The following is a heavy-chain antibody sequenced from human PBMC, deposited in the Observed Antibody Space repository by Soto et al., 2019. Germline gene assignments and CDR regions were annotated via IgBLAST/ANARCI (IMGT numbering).Heavy chain of an antibody. CDR1: GGSISSGDYY. Sequence: QVQLQESGPGLVKPSQTLSLTCTVSGGSISSGDYYWSWIRQPPGKGLEWIGYIYYSGSTYYNPSLKSRVTISVDTSKNQFSLKLSSVTAADTAVYYCARTTRFLEWFPSYYYYGMDVWGQGTTVTVSS. V-gene: IGHV4-30-4*01. CDR2: IYYSGST. D-gene: IGHD3-3*01. J-gene: IGHJ6*02. CDR3: ARTTRFLEWFPSYYYYGMDV.